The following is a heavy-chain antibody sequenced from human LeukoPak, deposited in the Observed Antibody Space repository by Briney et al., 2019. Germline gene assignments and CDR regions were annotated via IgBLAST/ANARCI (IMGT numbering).Heavy chain of an antibody. CDR3: ARDRRGSYYTFDV. V-gene: IGHV4-59*01. D-gene: IGHD1-26*01. CDR1: GASISGYF. J-gene: IGHJ3*01. CDR2: VSHTGAT. Sequence: SETLSLTCSVSGASISGYFWNWVRQTPERGLEWIGYVSHTGATTSNPTLKSRVSITIDTSKRQISLSMTSVTAADSALYYCARDRRGSYYTFDVWGPGTIVSVS.